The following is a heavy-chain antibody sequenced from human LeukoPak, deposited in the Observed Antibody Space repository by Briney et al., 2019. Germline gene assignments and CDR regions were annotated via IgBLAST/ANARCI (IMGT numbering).Heavy chain of an antibody. D-gene: IGHD2-2*01. CDR3: ARANIVVVPAAKGTLDYGMDV. J-gene: IGHJ6*02. V-gene: IGHV4-34*01. Sequence: SETLSLTCAVYGGSFSGYYWSWIRQPPGKGLEWIGEINHSGSTNYNPSLKSRVTISVDTSKSQFSLKLSSVTAADTAVYYCARANIVVVPAAKGTLDYGMDVWGQGTTVTVSS. CDR1: GGSFSGYY. CDR2: INHSGST.